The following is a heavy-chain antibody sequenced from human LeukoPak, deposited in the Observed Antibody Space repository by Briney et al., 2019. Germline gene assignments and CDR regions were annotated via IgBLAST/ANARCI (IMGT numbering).Heavy chain of an antibody. CDR3: ARELLGPHFYGMDV. D-gene: IGHD3-3*02. V-gene: IGHV3-13*01. CDR1: GFTFSDYD. CDR2: IHTSGLT. Sequence: GGSLRLSCAASGFTFSDYDMHWVRQVTGKGLEWVSAIHTSGLTYYANSVKGRFIISRDNGKDSLFLQMNSLRAGDTSVYYCARELLGPHFYGMDVWGQGTTVTVSS. J-gene: IGHJ6*02.